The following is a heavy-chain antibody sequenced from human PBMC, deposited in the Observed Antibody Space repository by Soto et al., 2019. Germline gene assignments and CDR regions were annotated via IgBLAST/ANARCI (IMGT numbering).Heavy chain of an antibody. V-gene: IGHV3-30-3*01. CDR3: VRKGYASSWFRGYFDY. CDR2: ISYNGNNN. Sequence: QPGGSLRLSCAASGFTFSSYALHWVRQAPGRGLEWLAVISYNGNNNYYADSVKGRFTFSRDNSKNILYLQMNSLREEDTAVYYCVRKGYASSWFRGYFDYWGQGTLVTVCS. J-gene: IGHJ4*02. CDR1: GFTFSSYA. D-gene: IGHD6-13*01.